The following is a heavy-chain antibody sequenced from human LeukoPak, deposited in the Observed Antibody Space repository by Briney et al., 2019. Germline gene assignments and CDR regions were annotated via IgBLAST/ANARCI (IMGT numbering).Heavy chain of an antibody. D-gene: IGHD2-21*02. CDR1: GGSISSGSYY. J-gene: IGHJ6*03. Sequence: ASETLSLTCTVSGGSISSGSYYWSWSRQPAGEGLEWIGRIYTSGSSNYNPSLKSRVTISVDTSKNQFSLKLSSVTAADTAVYYCARGDAVMTPGYYYYYTDVWGKGTTVTVSS. CDR3: ARGDAVMTPGYYYYYTDV. CDR2: IYTSGSS. V-gene: IGHV4-61*02.